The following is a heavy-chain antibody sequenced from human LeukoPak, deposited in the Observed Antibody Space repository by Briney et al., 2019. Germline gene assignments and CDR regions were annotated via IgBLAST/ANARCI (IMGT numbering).Heavy chain of an antibody. CDR3: AKGGYCSGFGCLSDNWFDP. CDR2: ISGSGDRT. CDR1: GFRFSTFA. V-gene: IGHV3-23*01. J-gene: IGHJ5*02. Sequence: GGSLRLSCTASGFRFSTFAMSWVRQAPGKGLEWVSTISGSGDRTYYADSVKGRFTISRDDSNNTQYLQMTSLRAEDTAIYYCAKGGYCSGFGCLSDNWFDPWGQGTLVTVSS. D-gene: IGHD2-15*01.